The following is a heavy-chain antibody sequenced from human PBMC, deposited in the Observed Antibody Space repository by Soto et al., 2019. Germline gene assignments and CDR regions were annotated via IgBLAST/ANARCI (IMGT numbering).Heavy chain of an antibody. CDR3: ARAGSYRYFDY. Sequence: QVQLQESGPGLVKPSETLSLTCSVSGGSVSSGGYYWSWIRQPPGKGLEWIGCIYYSGSTDYNPSHKSRVTMSLDKSKHQFSLKLNSVTAADTAVYFCARAGSYRYFDYWGQGTLVTVSS. V-gene: IGHV4-61*08. CDR1: GGSVSSGGYY. CDR2: IYYSGST. J-gene: IGHJ4*02. D-gene: IGHD3-10*01.